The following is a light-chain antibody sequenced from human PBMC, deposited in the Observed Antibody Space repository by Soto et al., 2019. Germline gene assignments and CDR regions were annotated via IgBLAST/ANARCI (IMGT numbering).Light chain of an antibody. CDR2: EVS. Sequence: QSALTQPASVSGSPGQSITISCTGTSSDVGANNYVSWYQQQSGKAPKLLIHEVSNRPAGVSDRFSGSKSGNTASLTISGLQAEDEADYYCSAFATSRADVFGIGTKLTVL. J-gene: IGLJ1*01. CDR1: SSDVGANNY. CDR3: SAFATSRADV. V-gene: IGLV2-14*01.